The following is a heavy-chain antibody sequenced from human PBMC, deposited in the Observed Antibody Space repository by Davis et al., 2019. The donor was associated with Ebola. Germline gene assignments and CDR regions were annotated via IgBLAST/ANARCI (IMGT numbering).Heavy chain of an antibody. Sequence: PGGSLRPSCAAFGSLSSDLSMNWVRQAPGKGLEWITYITKDSDVMHYADSVKGRFTVSRDNAKNSLFLQMSSLRDEDSAVYYCARDHFFAFDFWSQGVHVSVSS. CDR2: ITKDSDVM. J-gene: IGHJ4*02. CDR1: GSLSSDLS. V-gene: IGHV3-48*02. CDR3: ARDHFFAFDF.